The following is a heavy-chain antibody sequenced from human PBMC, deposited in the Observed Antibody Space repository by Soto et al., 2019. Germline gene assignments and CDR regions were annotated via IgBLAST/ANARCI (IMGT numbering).Heavy chain of an antibody. D-gene: IGHD3-22*01. Sequence: GGSLRLSCAASGFTFSNAWINWVRQAPGKGLEWVGRVRSKNDGGTTDFAAPVKGRFAISRDDSKNMVYLEMNSLQTEDTAIYYCTTDSYITSIIVRFDYWGHGTLVTVSS. CDR3: TTDSYITSIIVRFDY. J-gene: IGHJ4*01. CDR2: VRSKNDGGTT. V-gene: IGHV3-15*07. CDR1: GFTFSNAW.